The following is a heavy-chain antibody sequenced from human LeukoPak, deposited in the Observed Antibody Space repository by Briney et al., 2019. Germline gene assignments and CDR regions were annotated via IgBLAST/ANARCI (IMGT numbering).Heavy chain of an antibody. J-gene: IGHJ4*02. CDR2: ISGSGGST. CDR1: GFTFSSYA. Sequence: SGGSLRLSCAASGFTFSSYAMSWVRQAPGKGLEWVSAISGSGGSTYYADSVKGRFTISRDNSKNTLYLQMNSLRAEDTAVYYCAKVLGRHLWFGELYPYDYWGQGTLVTVSS. CDR3: AKVLGRHLWFGELYPYDY. V-gene: IGHV3-23*01. D-gene: IGHD3-10*01.